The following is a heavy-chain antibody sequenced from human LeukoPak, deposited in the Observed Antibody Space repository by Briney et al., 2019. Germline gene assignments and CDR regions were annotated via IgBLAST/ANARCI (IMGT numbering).Heavy chain of an antibody. CDR2: IRYDGSNK. D-gene: IGHD3-22*01. CDR1: GFTFSSYG. CDR3: AKDREPYDSSGYTYYFDY. V-gene: IGHV3-30*02. J-gene: IGHJ4*02. Sequence: GGSLRLSCAASGFTFSSYGMHWVRQAPGKGLEWVAFIRYDGSNKYYADSVKGRFTISRDNSKNTLYLQMNSLRAEDTAVYYCAKDREPYDSSGYTYYFDYWGQGTLVTVSS.